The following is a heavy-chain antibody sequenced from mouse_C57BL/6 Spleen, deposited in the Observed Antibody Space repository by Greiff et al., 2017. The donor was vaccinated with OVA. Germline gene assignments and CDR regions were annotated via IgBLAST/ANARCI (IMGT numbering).Heavy chain of an antibody. CDR1: GYTFTSYW. CDR2: IDPSDSYT. Sequence: VQLQQPGAELVKPGASVKLSCKASGYTFTSYWMQWVKQRPGQGLEWIGEIDPSDSYTNYNQKFKGKATLTVDTSSSTAYMQLSSLTSEDSAVYYCARSHYYGSRQRFAYWGQGTLVTVSA. J-gene: IGHJ3*01. D-gene: IGHD1-1*01. V-gene: IGHV1-50*01. CDR3: ARSHYYGSRQRFAY.